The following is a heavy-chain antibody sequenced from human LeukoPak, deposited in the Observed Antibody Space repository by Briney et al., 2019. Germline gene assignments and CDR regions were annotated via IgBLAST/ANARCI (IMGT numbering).Heavy chain of an antibody. D-gene: IGHD6-13*01. CDR1: GYTFTSYA. V-gene: IGHV7-4-1*02. CDR3: ARDRGSSWYYYYYGMDV. J-gene: IGHJ6*02. CDR2: INTNTGNP. Sequence: ASVKVSCKASGYTFTSYAMNWVRQAPGQGLEWMGWINTNTGNPTYAQGFTGRFVFSLDTSVSTAYLQISSLKAEDTAVYCCARDRGSSWYYYYYGMDVWGQGTTVTVSS.